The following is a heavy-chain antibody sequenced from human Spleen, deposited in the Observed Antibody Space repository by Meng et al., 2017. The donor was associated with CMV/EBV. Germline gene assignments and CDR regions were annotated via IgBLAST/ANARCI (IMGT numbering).Heavy chain of an antibody. CDR3: AREGGPGTLGAFDI. CDR2: INHSGST. CDR1: GGSFSGYY. Sequence: SETLSLTCAVYGGSFSGYYWSWIRQPPGKGLEWIGEINHSGSTNYNPSLKSRVTISVDTSKNQFSLKLSSVTAADTAVYYCAREGGPGTLGAFDIWGQGTMVTVSS. J-gene: IGHJ3*02. D-gene: IGHD2-15*01. V-gene: IGHV4-34*01.